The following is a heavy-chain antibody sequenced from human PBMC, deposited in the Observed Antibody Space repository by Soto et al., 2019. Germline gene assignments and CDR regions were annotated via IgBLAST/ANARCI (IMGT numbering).Heavy chain of an antibody. J-gene: IGHJ4*02. CDR3: ARGLAAAIYDY. V-gene: IGHV1-18*01. CDR2: ISAYNGNT. CDR1: GYTFTSYV. D-gene: IGHD6-13*01. Sequence: QVQLVQSGAEVKKPGASVKVSCKASGYTFTSYVSWVRQAPGQGLEWMGWISAYNGNTNYVQKLQGRVTMTTDTSTSTAYMEVRSLRSDDTAVYYCARGLAAAIYDYWGQGTLVTVSS.